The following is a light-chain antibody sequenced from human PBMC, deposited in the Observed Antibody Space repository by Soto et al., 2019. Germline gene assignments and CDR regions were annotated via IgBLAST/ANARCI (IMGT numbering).Light chain of an antibody. CDR1: QSVSDSY. J-gene: IGKJ3*01. V-gene: IGKV3-20*01. CDR2: AS. Sequence: EIVLTQSPGTLSLSPGERATLSCRASQSVSDSYLAWYQQKPGQAPRLLIYASSRATGIPDRFSGSGSGTDVTLTISRLEPEGFAVYYCQHYGTSALFGPGTKVDIK. CDR3: QHYGTSAL.